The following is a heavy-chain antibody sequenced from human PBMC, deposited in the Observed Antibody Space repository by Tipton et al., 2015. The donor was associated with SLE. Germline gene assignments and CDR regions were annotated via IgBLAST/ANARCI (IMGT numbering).Heavy chain of an antibody. CDR3: AGGYDFWSGYSY. D-gene: IGHD3-3*01. CDR1: GDSIRSYY. J-gene: IGHJ4*02. CDR2: IYPSGST. Sequence: TLSLTCTVSGDSIRSYYWSWIRQPPRKGLEWTGYIYPSGSTNYNASLKRRVIISVDTSKNQFSLKLRSETAADTAVYYCAGGYDFWSGYSYWGQGTLVTVSS. V-gene: IGHV4-59*01.